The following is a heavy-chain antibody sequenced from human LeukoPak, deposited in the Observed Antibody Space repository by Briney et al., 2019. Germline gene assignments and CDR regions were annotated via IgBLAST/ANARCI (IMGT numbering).Heavy chain of an antibody. CDR1: GYTFTAYY. D-gene: IGHD2-21*02. CDR3: AREPPAYCGADCYALGY. V-gene: IGHV1-2*02. Sequence: ASVKVSFTASGYTFTAYYMHWVRQAPGQGPEWMGWINLHSGGTNYARNFQGRVTITRDTSITTAYMELSGLTSDDTATYYCAREPPAYCGADCYALGYWGQGALVTVSS. J-gene: IGHJ4*02. CDR2: INLHSGGT.